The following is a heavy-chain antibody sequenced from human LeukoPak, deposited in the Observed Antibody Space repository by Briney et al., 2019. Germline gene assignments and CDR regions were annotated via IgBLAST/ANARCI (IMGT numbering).Heavy chain of an antibody. CDR1: GGTFSSYA. CDR2: IIPIFGTA. D-gene: IGHD3-10*01. V-gene: IGHV1-69*01. CDR3: ARDSDYYYGSGSYYRGVY. J-gene: IGHJ4*02. Sequence: SVKVSRKASGGTFSSYAISWVRQAPGQGLEWMGGIIPIFGTANYAQKFQGRVTITADESTSTAYMELSSLRSEDTAVYYCARDSDYYYGSGSYYRGVYWGQGTLVTVSS.